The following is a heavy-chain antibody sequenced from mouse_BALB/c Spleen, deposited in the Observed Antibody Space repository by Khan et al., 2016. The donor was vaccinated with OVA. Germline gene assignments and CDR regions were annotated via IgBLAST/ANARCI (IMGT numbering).Heavy chain of an antibody. CDR2: IDPFSGDT. V-gene: IGHV1S135*01. CDR1: GYSFTTYY. CDR3: TRHGYVAWFTY. J-gene: IGHJ3*01. Sequence: EVQLQQSGPELMKPGASGKISCKASGYSFTTYYIHWVKQSHGKSLEWIGYIDPFSGDTTYNQKFKGMATLTVDKSYSTAYIHLSNLTAEDSAVYYCTRHGYVAWFTYWGQGTLVTVSA. D-gene: IGHD2-2*01.